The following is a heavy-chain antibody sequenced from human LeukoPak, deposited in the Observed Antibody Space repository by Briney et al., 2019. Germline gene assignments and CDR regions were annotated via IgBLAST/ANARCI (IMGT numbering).Heavy chain of an antibody. CDR1: GGSFSGYY. D-gene: IGHD2-2*02. CDR2: IYYSGST. V-gene: IGHV4-59*08. J-gene: IGHJ3*02. Sequence: SETLSLTCAVYGGSFSGYYWSWIRQPPGKGLEWIGYIYYSGSTNYNPSLKSRVTISVDTSKNQFSLKLCSVTAADTAVYYCARVYCSSTSCYTRGDAFDIWGQGTMVTVSS. CDR3: ARVYCSSTSCYTRGDAFDI.